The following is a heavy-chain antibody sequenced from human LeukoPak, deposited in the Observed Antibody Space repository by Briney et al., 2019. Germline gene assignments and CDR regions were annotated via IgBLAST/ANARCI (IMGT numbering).Heavy chain of an antibody. J-gene: IGHJ6*03. D-gene: IGHD3-10*01. V-gene: IGHV3-53*01. Sequence: PGGSLRLSCAASDFTVSSNYMTWVRQPPGKGLEWVSVIHKNAITSYADTVRGRFTIFRDNSKNTLYLQMNNLRVDDTAVYYCARSLRVRGVPDYMDVWGKGTTVTVYS. CDR1: DFTVSSNY. CDR2: IHKNAIT. CDR3: ARSLRVRGVPDYMDV.